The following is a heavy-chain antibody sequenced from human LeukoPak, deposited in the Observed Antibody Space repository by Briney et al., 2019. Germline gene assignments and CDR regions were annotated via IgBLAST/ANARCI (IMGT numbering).Heavy chain of an antibody. V-gene: IGHV1-69*13. CDR1: GGTFSSYA. CDR2: IIPIFGTA. J-gene: IGHJ6*04. CDR3: ARPTDIVVVPARHGGYYYGMDV. D-gene: IGHD2-2*01. Sequence: SVKVSCKASGGTFSSYAISWVRQAPGQGLEWTGGIIPIFGTANYAQKFQGRVTITADESTSTAYMELSSLRSEDTAVYYCARPTDIVVVPARHGGYYYGMDVWGKGTTVTVSS.